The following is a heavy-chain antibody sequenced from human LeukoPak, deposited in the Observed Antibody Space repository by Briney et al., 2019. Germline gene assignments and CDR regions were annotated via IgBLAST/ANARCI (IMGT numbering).Heavy chain of an antibody. D-gene: IGHD3-9*01. CDR3: ARDLPLYDILTGGYHAFDI. CDR1: GGSISSGGYS. J-gene: IGHJ3*02. V-gene: IGHV4-30-2*01. Sequence: SETLSLTCAVSGGSISSGGYSWSWIRQPPGKGLEWIGYMYHTGSTYYNPSLKSRVTISVDTSKNQFSLKLSSVTAADTAVYYCARDLPLYDILTGGYHAFDIWGQGTMVTVSS. CDR2: MYHTGST.